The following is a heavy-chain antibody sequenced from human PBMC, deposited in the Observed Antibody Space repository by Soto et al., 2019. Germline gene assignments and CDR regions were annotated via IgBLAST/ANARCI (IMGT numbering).Heavy chain of an antibody. CDR1: AFTFSDYY. V-gene: IGHV3-11*01. J-gene: IGHJ4*02. Sequence: QAQLVESGGGLVKAGGSQRLPCTASAFTFSDYYMNWIRQAPGKGPEWVSYISSSGATIYYADSVKGRFAISRDNAKNILYLHMNNLRADDTAVYYSARENRKLGYCSTTNGPFDYWGQGRLVTVSS. CDR2: ISSSGATI. CDR3: ARENRKLGYCSTTNGPFDY. D-gene: IGHD2-2*01.